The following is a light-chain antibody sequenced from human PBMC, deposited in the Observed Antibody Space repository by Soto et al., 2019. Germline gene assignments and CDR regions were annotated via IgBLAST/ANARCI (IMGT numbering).Light chain of an antibody. CDR2: DVS. CDR1: SSDVGGYNY. Sequence: QSVLTQPASVSGSPGQSITISCTGTSSDVGGYNYVSWYQQHPGKAPKLMINDVSNRPSGVSNRFSGSKSGNTASLTISGLQAEDEADYYCSSYTSSSTQVFGTGTKVTVL. CDR3: SSYTSSSTQV. V-gene: IGLV2-14*01. J-gene: IGLJ1*01.